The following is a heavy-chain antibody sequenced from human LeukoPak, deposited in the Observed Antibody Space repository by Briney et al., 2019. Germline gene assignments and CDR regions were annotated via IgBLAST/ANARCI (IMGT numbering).Heavy chain of an antibody. Sequence: PGGSLRLSCAASGFTFSSYGMHWVRQAPGKGLEWVAFIRYDGSNKYYADSVKGRFTISRDNSKNTLYLQMNSLRAEDTAVYYCAKDFPYGDYSRYYYYMDVWGKGTTVTISS. CDR3: AKDFPYGDYSRYYYYMDV. V-gene: IGHV3-30*02. CDR1: GFTFSSYG. J-gene: IGHJ6*03. CDR2: IRYDGSNK. D-gene: IGHD4-17*01.